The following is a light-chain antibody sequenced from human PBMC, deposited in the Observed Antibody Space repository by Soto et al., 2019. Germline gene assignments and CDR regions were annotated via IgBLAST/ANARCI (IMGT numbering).Light chain of an antibody. Sequence: SYELTQPPAVSVAPGQTARITCGGDNIGSKSVHWYQQKAGQAPVLVVSDDSDRPSGIPERLSGSNSGNTATLTISRVEAEDEADYYCQVWDSTTDHVVFAGGTKLTVL. CDR3: QVWDSTTDHVV. J-gene: IGLJ2*01. V-gene: IGLV3-21*02. CDR1: NIGSKS. CDR2: DDS.